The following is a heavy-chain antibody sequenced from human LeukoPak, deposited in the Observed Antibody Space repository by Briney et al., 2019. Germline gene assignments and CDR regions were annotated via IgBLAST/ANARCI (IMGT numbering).Heavy chain of an antibody. Sequence: ASVKVSCKASGYTFIDYYMNWVRQAPGQGLEWIGWINPNSGDTNYAQNFQGRVIMTRDTSISTAYMELTWLKSDDTVVYYCARDSATAAAAELDYWGQGTLVTVSS. CDR2: INPNSGDT. CDR3: ARDSATAAAAELDY. CDR1: GYTFIDYY. D-gene: IGHD6-13*01. V-gene: IGHV1-2*02. J-gene: IGHJ4*02.